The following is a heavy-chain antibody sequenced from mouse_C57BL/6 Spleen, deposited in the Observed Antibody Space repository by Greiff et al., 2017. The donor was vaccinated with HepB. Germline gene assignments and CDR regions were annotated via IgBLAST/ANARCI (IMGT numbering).Heavy chain of an antibody. Sequence: QVQLQQPGTDLVKPGASVKLSCKASGYTFTSYWMHWVKQRHGQGLEWIGNINPSNGGTNYNEKFKSKATLTVDKSSSTAYMQLSSLTSEDSAVYYCAKGYGIHYAMDYWGQGTSVTVSS. CDR1: GYTFTSYW. V-gene: IGHV1-53*01. CDR3: AKGYGIHYAMDY. D-gene: IGHD1-1*01. J-gene: IGHJ4*01. CDR2: INPSNGGT.